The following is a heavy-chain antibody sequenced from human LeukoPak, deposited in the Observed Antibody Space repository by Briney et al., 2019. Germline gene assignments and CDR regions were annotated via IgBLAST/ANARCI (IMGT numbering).Heavy chain of an antibody. V-gene: IGHV1-69*06. CDR1: GGTFSSYA. J-gene: IGHJ4*02. CDR3: ARVLVGDDYGDYGFDY. D-gene: IGHD4-17*01. Sequence: GASVKVSCKASGGTFSSYAISWVRQAPGQGLEWMGGIIPIFGTANYAQKFQGRVTITADKSTSTAYMELSSLRSEDTAVYYCARVLVGDDYGDYGFDYWGQGTLVTVSS. CDR2: IIPIFGTA.